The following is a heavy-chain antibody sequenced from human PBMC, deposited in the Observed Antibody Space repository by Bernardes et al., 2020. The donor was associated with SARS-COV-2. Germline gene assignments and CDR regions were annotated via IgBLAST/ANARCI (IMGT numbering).Heavy chain of an antibody. D-gene: IGHD1-20*01. J-gene: IGHJ6*02. V-gene: IGHV3-7*01. Sequence: GGSLRLSCAASGFTFSSYWMSWVRQAPGKGLEWVANIKQDGSEKYYVDSVKGRFTISRDNAKNSLYLQMNSLRAEDTAVYYCAREGTNWNPPYYYYGMGVWGQGTADTVSS. CDR3: AREGTNWNPPYYYYGMGV. CDR1: GFTFSSYW. CDR2: IKQDGSEK.